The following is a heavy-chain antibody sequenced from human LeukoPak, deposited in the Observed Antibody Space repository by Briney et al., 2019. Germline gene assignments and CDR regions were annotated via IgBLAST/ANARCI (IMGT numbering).Heavy chain of an antibody. Sequence: PGGSLRLSCAASGFTFSMYAMSWVRQAPGEGLEWVSAISATDSRPYYADSVKGRFTISRDNSKSTLYLQLNGLGGEDTAIYYCAKDLSYGFDYWGQGTLVIVSS. CDR3: AKDLSYGFDY. CDR2: ISATDSRP. CDR1: GFTFSMYA. D-gene: IGHD5-18*01. V-gene: IGHV3-23*01. J-gene: IGHJ4*02.